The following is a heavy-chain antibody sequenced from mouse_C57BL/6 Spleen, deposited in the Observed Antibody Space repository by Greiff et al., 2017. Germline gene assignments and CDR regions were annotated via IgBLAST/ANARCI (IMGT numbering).Heavy chain of an antibody. V-gene: IGHV1-59*01. CDR2: IDPSDSYT. J-gene: IGHJ1*03. CDR3: ARHDYDVWYFDV. D-gene: IGHD2-4*01. CDR1: GYTFTSYW. Sequence: QVQLQQPGAELVRPGTSVKLSCKASGYTFTSYWMPWVKQRPGQGLEWIGVIDPSDSYTNYNQKFKGKATLTVDTSSSTAYMQRSSLTSEDSAVYYCARHDYDVWYFDVWGTGTTVTVSS.